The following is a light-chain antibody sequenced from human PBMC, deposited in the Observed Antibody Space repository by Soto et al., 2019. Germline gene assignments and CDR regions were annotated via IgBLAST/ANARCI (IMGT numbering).Light chain of an antibody. CDR3: SSYTSSSTRV. Sequence: QSALTQPASVSGSPGQSITISCTGTSSDVDVYNFVSWYQKHPGKAPKLLIYDVSNRPSGVSNRFSGSKSGNTASLTISGLQAEDEADYYCSSYTSSSTRVFGTGTKLTVL. V-gene: IGLV2-14*01. CDR2: DVS. CDR1: SSDVDVYNF. J-gene: IGLJ1*01.